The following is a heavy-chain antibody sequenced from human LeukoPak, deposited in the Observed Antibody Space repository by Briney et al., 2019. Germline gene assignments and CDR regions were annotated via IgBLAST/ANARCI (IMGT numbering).Heavy chain of an antibody. CDR3: ARASGSYSDLFDY. V-gene: IGHV1-18*01. D-gene: IGHD1-26*01. CDR2: ISAYNGNP. J-gene: IGHJ4*02. CDR1: GGTFSSYA. Sequence: ASVKVSCKASGGTFSSYAISWVRQAPGQGLEWMGWISAYNGNPKYAQKFQGRVTMTTDTSTSTDYMELRSLTSDDTAVYYCARASGSYSDLFDYWGQGTLVTVSS.